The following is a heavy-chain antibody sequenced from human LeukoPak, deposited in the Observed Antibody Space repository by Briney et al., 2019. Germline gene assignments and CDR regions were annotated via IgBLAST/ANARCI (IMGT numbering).Heavy chain of an antibody. D-gene: IGHD6-19*01. Sequence: GGSLRLSCAASGFTFSAYAMSWVRHAPGKGLEWVSTIVGSGSGTYYVDSVKGRFAVSRDNSMNTMYLHMNSLRAEDAAVYYCAKGKAAGLLDWFDPWGQGTLVTVSS. CDR2: IVGSGSGT. CDR3: AKGKAAGLLDWFDP. CDR1: GFTFSAYA. V-gene: IGHV3-23*01. J-gene: IGHJ5*02.